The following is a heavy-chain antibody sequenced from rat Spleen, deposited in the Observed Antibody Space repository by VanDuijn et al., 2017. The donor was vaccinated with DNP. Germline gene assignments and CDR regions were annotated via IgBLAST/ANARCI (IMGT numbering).Heavy chain of an antibody. D-gene: IGHD1-1*01. Sequence: EVQLVESGGGLVQPGRSLKLSCVASGFTLNNYWMTWIRQVPGKGLEWVASITNSGGSTYYPDSVKGRFTVSRDNAKSTLYLQMDSLRSEDTATYYCARVQVGYYAMDAWGQGTSVTVSS. CDR3: ARVQVGYYAMDA. V-gene: IGHV5-31*01. J-gene: IGHJ4*01. CDR2: ITNSGGST. CDR1: GFTLNNYW.